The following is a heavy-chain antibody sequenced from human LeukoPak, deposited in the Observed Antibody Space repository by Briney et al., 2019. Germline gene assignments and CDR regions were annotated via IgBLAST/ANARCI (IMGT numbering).Heavy chain of an antibody. CDR2: IGSDGKT. J-gene: IGHJ6*02. CDR3: ARDLHYYVARDL. Sequence: AGGSLRPSCAASGFTFSSYAMTWVRQAPGKGLEWVSSIGSDGKTHYSESVKGRFVNSRDNFGGMVFLQLNSLRVEDTALYYCARDLHYYVARDLWARGPTVTVSS. V-gene: IGHV3-23*01. CDR1: GFTFSSYA. D-gene: IGHD3-10*02.